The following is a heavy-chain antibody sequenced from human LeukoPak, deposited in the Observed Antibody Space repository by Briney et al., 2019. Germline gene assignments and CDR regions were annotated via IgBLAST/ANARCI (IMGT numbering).Heavy chain of an antibody. D-gene: IGHD1-26*01. CDR1: GFTFDDYA. CDR2: ISWNSGSI. V-gene: IGHV3-9*01. Sequence: GGSLRLSCAASGFTFDDYAMHWVRQAPGKGLEWVSGISWNSGSIGYADSVKGRFTISRDNAKNSLYLQMNSLRAEDTALYYCAKDPFRSGSSYYFDYWGQGTLVTVSS. J-gene: IGHJ4*02. CDR3: AKDPFRSGSSYYFDY.